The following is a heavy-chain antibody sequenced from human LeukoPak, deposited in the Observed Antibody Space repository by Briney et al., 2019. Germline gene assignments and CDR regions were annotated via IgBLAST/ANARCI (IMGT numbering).Heavy chain of an antibody. CDR1: GDSVSSRSAA. Sequence: PSQTLSLTCAISGDSVSSRSAAWSWIRQSPSRGLEWLGRTYYRSKWYNDYAVSVKSRITINPDTSKNQFSLQLNSMTSEDTALYYCAREGSDGYLFDYWGQGTLVTVSS. V-gene: IGHV6-1*01. CDR3: AREGSDGYLFDY. J-gene: IGHJ4*02. D-gene: IGHD1-1*01. CDR2: TYYRSKWYN.